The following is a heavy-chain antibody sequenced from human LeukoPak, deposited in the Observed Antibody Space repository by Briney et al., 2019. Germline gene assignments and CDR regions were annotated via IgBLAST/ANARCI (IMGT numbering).Heavy chain of an antibody. CDR1: AGFVTMPY. CDR2: INHSGST. D-gene: IGHD2-2*02. J-gene: IGHJ1*01. CDR3: AEGYCSSTSCYRNFQH. V-gene: IGHV4-34*01. Sequence: PSETVSLARAVYAGFVTMPYSRSIRQPPGKGLEWIGEINHSGSTNYNPSLRSRVTISVDTSKNQFSLKLSSVTAADTAVYYCAEGYCSSTSCYRNFQHWGQGTLVTVSS.